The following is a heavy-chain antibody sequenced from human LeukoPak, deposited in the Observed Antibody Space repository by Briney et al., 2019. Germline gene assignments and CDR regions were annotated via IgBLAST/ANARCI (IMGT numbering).Heavy chain of an antibody. D-gene: IGHD6-13*01. V-gene: IGHV1-2*02. CDR2: INPNSGGT. CDR1: GYTFTGCY. J-gene: IGHJ2*01. CDR3: ARDEAADWYFDL. Sequence: GASVKVSYKASGYTFTGCYMHWVRQATGQGLEWMGWINPNSGGTNYAQKFQGRVTMTRDTSISTAYMELSRLRSDDTAVYYCARDEAADWYFDLWGRGTLVTVSS.